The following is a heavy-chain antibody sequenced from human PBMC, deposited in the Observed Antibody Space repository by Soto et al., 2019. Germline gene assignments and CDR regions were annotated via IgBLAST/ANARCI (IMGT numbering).Heavy chain of an antibody. D-gene: IGHD2-8*01. CDR3: ARALAVRDIVLMVYAAAEYYFDY. CDR1: GYTFTSYG. Sequence: QVQLVQSGAEVKKPGASVKVSCKASGYTFTSYGISWVRQAPGQGLEWMGWISAYNGNTNYAQKLQGRVTMTTDTSTSTAYMELRSLRSDDTAVYYCARALAVRDIVLMVYAAAEYYFDYWGQETLVTVSS. CDR2: ISAYNGNT. V-gene: IGHV1-18*01. J-gene: IGHJ4*02.